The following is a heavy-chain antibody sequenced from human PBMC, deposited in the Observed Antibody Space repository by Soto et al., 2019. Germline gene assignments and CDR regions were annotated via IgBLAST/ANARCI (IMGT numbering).Heavy chain of an antibody. D-gene: IGHD6-19*01. CDR1: GGSISSSSYY. CDR3: ARQGVAVAVLAFDY. V-gene: IGHV4-39*01. Sequence: PSETLSLTCTVSGGSISSSSYYWGWIRQPPGKGLEWIGSIYYSGSTYYNPSLKSRVTISVDTSKNQFSLKLSSVTAADTAVYYCARQGVAVAVLAFDYWGQGTLVTVSS. J-gene: IGHJ4*02. CDR2: IYYSGST.